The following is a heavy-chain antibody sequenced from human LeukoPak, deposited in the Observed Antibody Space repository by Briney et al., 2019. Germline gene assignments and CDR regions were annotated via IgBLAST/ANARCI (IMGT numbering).Heavy chain of an antibody. CDR3: ARDLADILTGIYSPRVDY. Sequence: ASVKVSCKASGYTFTCYYMHWVRQAPGQGLEWMGWINPNSGGTNYAQKFQGRVTMTRDTSTSTAYMELSRLRSDDTAVYYCARDLADILTGIYSPRVDYWGQGTLVTVSS. CDR2: INPNSGGT. V-gene: IGHV1-2*02. CDR1: GYTFTCYY. D-gene: IGHD3-9*01. J-gene: IGHJ4*02.